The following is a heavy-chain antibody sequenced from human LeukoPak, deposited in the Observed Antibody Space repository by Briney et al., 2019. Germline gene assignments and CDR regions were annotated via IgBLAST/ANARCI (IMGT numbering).Heavy chain of an antibody. V-gene: IGHV1-46*01. CDR3: ARPGSPAAGASDFHH. J-gene: IGHJ1*01. Sequence: GASVKVSCKASEYPFTSYYIHWVRQAPGQGLEWMGLINPSNGSTNYAQKFLGRVTMTRDTSTSTVHMDLSSLRSEDTAVYYCARPGSPAAGASDFHHWGQGTLVTVSS. D-gene: IGHD6-13*01. CDR1: EYPFTSYY. CDR2: INPSNGST.